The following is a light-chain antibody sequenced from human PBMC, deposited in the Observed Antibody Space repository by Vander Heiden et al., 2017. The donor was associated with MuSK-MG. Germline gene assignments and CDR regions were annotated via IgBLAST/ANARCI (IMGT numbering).Light chain of an antibody. CDR1: NLGSKS. CDR2: DDS. V-gene: IGLV3-21*02. CDR3: QVWDSRSDHPV. J-gene: IGLJ2*01. Sequence: SYVLTQTPSVSVAPGQTASITCGGNNLGSKSVHWYQQKPGQAPVLVVYDDSDRPSGIPERFSGSNSGNTATLTISRVEAGDEADYYCQVWDSRSDHPVFGGGTKLTVL.